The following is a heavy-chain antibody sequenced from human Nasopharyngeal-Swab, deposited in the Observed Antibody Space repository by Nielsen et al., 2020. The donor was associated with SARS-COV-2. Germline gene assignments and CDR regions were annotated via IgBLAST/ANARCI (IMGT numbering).Heavy chain of an antibody. D-gene: IGHD2-15*01. Sequence: SVNVSCKASGCTFSSYAISWVRPAPGQGLEWMGGIIPIFGTANYAQKFQGRVTITADKSPSTAYMELSSLRSEDTAVYYFSRDLGYLRYCSGGSCYQDYWGQGTLVTVSS. V-gene: IGHV1-69*06. CDR1: GCTFSSYA. J-gene: IGHJ4*02. CDR3: SRDLGYLRYCSGGSCYQDY. CDR2: IIPIFGTA.